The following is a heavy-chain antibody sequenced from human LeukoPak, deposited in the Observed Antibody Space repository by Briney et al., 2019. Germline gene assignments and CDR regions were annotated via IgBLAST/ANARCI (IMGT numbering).Heavy chain of an antibody. D-gene: IGHD6-6*01. Sequence: GGSLRLSCAASGFTFRTYWMSWVRQAPGMGLEWVASINQGGSETYYVESVKGRLTISRDNAMNSFFLQMNSLRAEDTAVYYCARLIGDRTIYDYWGQGTLVTVSS. CDR3: ARLIGDRTIYDY. CDR2: INQGGSET. J-gene: IGHJ4*02. CDR1: GFTFRTYW. V-gene: IGHV3-7*01.